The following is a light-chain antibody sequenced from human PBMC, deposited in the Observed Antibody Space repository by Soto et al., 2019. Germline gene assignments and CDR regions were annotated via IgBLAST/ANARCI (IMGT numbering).Light chain of an antibody. CDR1: TSNVGTNS. J-gene: IGLJ7*01. CDR2: NNN. V-gene: IGLV1-44*01. Sequence: QSVLTQPPSASGTPGQRVTISCSGSTSNVGTNSVIWYQQLPGLAPKLLLYNNNNRPSGFPDRFSGSKSGTSASLAISGLQAEDEDDYYCAAWDDSLNGHAVFGRGTQLTVL. CDR3: AAWDDSLNGHAV.